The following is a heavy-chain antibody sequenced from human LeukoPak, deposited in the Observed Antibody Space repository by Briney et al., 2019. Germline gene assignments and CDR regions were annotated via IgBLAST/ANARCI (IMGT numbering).Heavy chain of an antibody. V-gene: IGHV3-33*06. D-gene: IGHD3-22*01. CDR1: GFTFSSYG. Sequence: GGSLRLSCAASGFTFSSYGMHWVRQAPGKGLEWVAVIWYDGSNKYYADSVKGRFTISRDNSKNTLYLQMNSLRAEDTAVYYCAKGYYDSSGYCYPGDAFDIWGQGTMVTVSS. CDR3: AKGYYDSSGYCYPGDAFDI. CDR2: IWYDGSNK. J-gene: IGHJ3*02.